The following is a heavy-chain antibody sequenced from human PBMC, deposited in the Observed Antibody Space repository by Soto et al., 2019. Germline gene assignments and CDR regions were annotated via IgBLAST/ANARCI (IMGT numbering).Heavy chain of an antibody. V-gene: IGHV3-66*01. J-gene: IGHJ4*02. CDR3: ARYSILETGMAAA. D-gene: IGHD6-13*01. CDR2: IYSGGST. CDR1: GFTVSSNY. Sequence: GGSLRLSCAASGFTVSSNYMSWVRQAPGKGLEWVSVIYSGGSTCYADSVKGRFTISRDNSKNTLYLQMNSLRAEDTAVYYGARYSILETGMAAAWGKGTLVTVDS.